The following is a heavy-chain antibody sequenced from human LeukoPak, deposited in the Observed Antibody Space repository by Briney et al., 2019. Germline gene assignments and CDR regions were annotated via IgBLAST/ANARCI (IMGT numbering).Heavy chain of an antibody. V-gene: IGHV3-23*01. J-gene: IGHJ5*02. CDR1: GFIFSDYS. CDR3: AKTENYDFWTFNWFDP. Sequence: PGGSLRLSCAASGFIFSDYSINWVRQAPVKGLEWVAYIRSSSRGSIYYADSVKGRFTISRDNSKNTLYLQMNSLRAEDTAVYYCAKTENYDFWTFNWFDPWGQGTLVTVSS. D-gene: IGHD3-3*01. CDR2: IRSSSRGSI.